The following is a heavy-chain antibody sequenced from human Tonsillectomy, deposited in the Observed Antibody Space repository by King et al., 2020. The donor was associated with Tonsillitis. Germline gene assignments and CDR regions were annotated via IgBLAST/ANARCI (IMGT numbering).Heavy chain of an antibody. Sequence: QLQESGPGLVKPSQTLSLTCAVSGGSISSDGYSWSWIRQPPGKGLEWIGYSYYNGNTYYNPSLKSRLTISVDTSKNQFSLRLTSVTAADTAVYYCARADSSGYFYYWGQGTLVTVSS. CDR1: GGSISSDGYS. CDR2: SYYNGNT. CDR3: ARADSSGYFYY. V-gene: IGHV4-30-4*07. J-gene: IGHJ4*02. D-gene: IGHD3-22*01.